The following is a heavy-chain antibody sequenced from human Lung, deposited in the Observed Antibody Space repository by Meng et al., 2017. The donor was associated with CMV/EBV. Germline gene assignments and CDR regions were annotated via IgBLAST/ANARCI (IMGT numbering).Heavy chain of an antibody. D-gene: IGHD4-17*01. J-gene: IGHJ4*02. V-gene: IGHV1-18*01. CDR3: ARAGAAVTTHFDF. CDR1: GYTFGIFG. Sequence: QVQLVQSVAELRKPGASVKVSCKASGYTFGIFGITWVRQAPGQGLEWVGWISAENGNTNYAQKFQGRVTLTTDTSTKTAYMDLRGLRSDDSAVYYCARAGAAVTTHFDFWGRGTLVTVSS. CDR2: ISAENGNT.